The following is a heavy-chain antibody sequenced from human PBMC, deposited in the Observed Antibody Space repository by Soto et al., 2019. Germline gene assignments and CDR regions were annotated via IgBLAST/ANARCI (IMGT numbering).Heavy chain of an antibody. D-gene: IGHD2-15*01. CDR2: INHSGST. V-gene: IGHV4-34*01. CDR1: GGSFSGYD. CDR3: ARGQDRDIVVVVASKGSPYYFDY. J-gene: IGHJ4*02. Sequence: PSETLSLTCAVYGGSFSGYDWSWIRQPPGKGLEWIGEINHSGSTNYNPSLKSRVTISVDTSKNQFSLKLSSVTAADTAVYYCARGQDRDIVVVVASKGSPYYFDYWGQGTLVTVSS.